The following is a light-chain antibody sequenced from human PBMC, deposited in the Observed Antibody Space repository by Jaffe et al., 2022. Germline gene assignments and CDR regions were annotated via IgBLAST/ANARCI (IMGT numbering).Light chain of an antibody. V-gene: IGLV2-11*01. Sequence: QSALTQPRSVSGSPGQSVTISCTGTSSDVGGYNYVSWYQQHPGKAPKLLIYDVSERPPGVPDRFSGSKSVNTASLTISGLQADDEADYYCCSFAGTYSFEVFGTGTTVTVL. CDR1: SSDVGGYNY. J-gene: IGLJ1*01. CDR2: DVS. CDR3: CSFAGTYSFEV.